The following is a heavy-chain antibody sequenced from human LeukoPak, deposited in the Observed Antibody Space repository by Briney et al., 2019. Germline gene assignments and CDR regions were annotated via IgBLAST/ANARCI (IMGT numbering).Heavy chain of an antibody. CDR3: AKGASKYQLPHYYYYYMDV. V-gene: IGHV3-43*01. D-gene: IGHD2-2*01. J-gene: IGHJ6*03. CDR2: ISWGGGST. CDR1: GFTFDDYY. Sequence: GGSLRLSCAASGFTFDDYYMHWVRQAPGKGLEWVSLISWGGGSTYYADSVKGRFTISRDNSKNSLYLQMNSLRTEDTALYYCAKGASKYQLPHYYYYYMDVWGKGTTVTVSS.